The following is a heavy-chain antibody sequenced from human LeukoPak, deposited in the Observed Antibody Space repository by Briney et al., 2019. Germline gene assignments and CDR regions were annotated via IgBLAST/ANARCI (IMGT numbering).Heavy chain of an antibody. CDR3: ARCVQQLPDY. D-gene: IGHD6-13*01. CDR1: GGSFSNYY. J-gene: IGHJ4*02. CDR2: IHPSGST. Sequence: SETLSLTCAVYGGSFSNYYLTWIRQPPGKGLEWIGEIHPSGSTHYNPSLKSRVTISPDTSKNQFSLKLSSVTAADTAVYYCARCVQQLPDYWGQGTLVTVSS. V-gene: IGHV4-34*01.